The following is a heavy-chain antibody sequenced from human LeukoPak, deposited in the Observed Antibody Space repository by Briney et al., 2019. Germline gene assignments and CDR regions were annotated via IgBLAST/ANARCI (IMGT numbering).Heavy chain of an antibody. D-gene: IGHD2-15*01. CDR1: GGSISSHY. J-gene: IGHJ4*02. V-gene: IGHV4-59*11. CDR3: ASIGPKIGYCSGGSCPYYFDY. CDR2: VENYGRT. Sequence: SETLSLTCTVSGGSISSHYWSWIRQPPGKGLEWIGYVENYGRTECIPSLQSRVTLSVDTSKNQFSLKLNSVTAADTAVYYCASIGPKIGYCSGGSCPYYFDYWGQGTLVTVSS.